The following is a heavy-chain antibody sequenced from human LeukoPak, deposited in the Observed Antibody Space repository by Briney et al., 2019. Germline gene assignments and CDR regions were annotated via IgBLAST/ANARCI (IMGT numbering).Heavy chain of an antibody. CDR2: IYYSGST. Sequence: SETLSLTCTVSGGSLSSYYWSWIRQPPGKGLEWIGYIYYSGSTNYNPSLKSRVTISVDTSKNQFSLKLSSVTAADAAVYYCARVGSSWDRFYYYYYMDVWGKGTTVTISS. D-gene: IGHD6-13*01. CDR3: ARVGSSWDRFYYYYYMDV. J-gene: IGHJ6*03. V-gene: IGHV4-59*01. CDR1: GGSLSSYY.